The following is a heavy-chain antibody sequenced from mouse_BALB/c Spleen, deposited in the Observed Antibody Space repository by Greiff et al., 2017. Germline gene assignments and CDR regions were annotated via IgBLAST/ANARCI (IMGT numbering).Heavy chain of an antibody. CDR2: IYYSGTI. Sequence: EVKVVESGPGLVKPSQTVSLTCTVTGISITTGNYRWSWIRQFPGNKLEWIGYIYYSGTITYNPSLTSRTTITRDTSKNQFFLEMNSLTAEDTATYYCARDKGWDPGAMDYWGQGTSVTVSS. D-gene: IGHD3-3*01. V-gene: IGHV3-5*02. J-gene: IGHJ4*01. CDR3: ARDKGWDPGAMDY. CDR1: GISITTGNYR.